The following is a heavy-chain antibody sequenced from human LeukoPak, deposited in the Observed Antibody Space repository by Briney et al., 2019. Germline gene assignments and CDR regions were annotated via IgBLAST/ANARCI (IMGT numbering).Heavy chain of an antibody. CDR1: GGSISSYY. CDR2: IYYSGST. D-gene: IGHD3-10*01. J-gene: IGHJ4*02. V-gene: IGHV4-59*01. Sequence: SETLSLTCTISGGSISSYYWSWIRQPPGKGLEWIGYIYYSGSTNYNPSLKSRVTISVDTSKSQFSLKLSSVTAADTAVYYCARTYGSGSLIFDYWGQGTLVTVSS. CDR3: ARTYGSGSLIFDY.